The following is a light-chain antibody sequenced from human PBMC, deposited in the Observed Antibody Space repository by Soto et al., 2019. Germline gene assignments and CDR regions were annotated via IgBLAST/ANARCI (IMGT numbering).Light chain of an antibody. V-gene: IGLV2-11*01. CDR3: CSYAGSYV. CDR1: SSDVGGYDY. CDR2: DVS. Sequence: QSLLTQPRSVSGSPGQSVPISCTGTSSDVGGYDYVSWYQQHPGKAPKLMIYDVSKRPSGVPDRFSGSKSGNTASLTISGLQAEDEADYYCCSYAGSYVFGTGTKVTVL. J-gene: IGLJ1*01.